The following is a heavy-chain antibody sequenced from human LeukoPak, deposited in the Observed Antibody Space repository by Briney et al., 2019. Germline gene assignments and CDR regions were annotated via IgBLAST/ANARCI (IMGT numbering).Heavy chain of an antibody. J-gene: IGHJ4*02. CDR3: ARGAFDYYDSSGYYSKSYYFDY. V-gene: IGHV3-7*01. Sequence: GGSLRLSCAASGFTFSSYWMSWVRQAPGKGLEWVANIKQVGSEKYYVDSVKGRFTVSRDNAKNSLYLQMNSLRAEDTAVYYCARGAFDYYDSSGYYSKSYYFDYWGQGTLVTVSS. CDR2: IKQVGSEK. CDR1: GFTFSSYW. D-gene: IGHD3-22*01.